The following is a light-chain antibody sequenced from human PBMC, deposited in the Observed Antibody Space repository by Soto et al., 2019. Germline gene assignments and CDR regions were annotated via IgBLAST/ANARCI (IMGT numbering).Light chain of an antibody. CDR1: SSNIGSNT. V-gene: IGLV1-44*01. J-gene: IGLJ2*01. CDR3: AAWDDSLRGL. CDR2: SNN. Sequence: QSVLTQPPSASGAPGQRVTISCSGSSSNIGSNTVNWYQHLPGAAPKLIIYSNNQRPSGVPDRFSGSKSGTSASLAISGLQSEDEADYYCAAWDDSLRGLFGGGTKLTVL.